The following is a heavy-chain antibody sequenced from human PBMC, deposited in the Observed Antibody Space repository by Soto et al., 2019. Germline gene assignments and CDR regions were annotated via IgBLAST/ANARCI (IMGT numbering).Heavy chain of an antibody. Sequence: XGSLRLSCAASGFTFSSYEMHWVRQTPGKGLEWVAIISYDGSNKYYADSVKGRFTFSRDNSRNMLYLQMNSLRAEDAAVYYCVRRSTLSYHGMDVWGQGTTVTVSS. CDR2: ISYDGSNK. CDR3: VRRSTLSYHGMDV. J-gene: IGHJ6*02. CDR1: GFTFSSYE. V-gene: IGHV3-30-3*01. D-gene: IGHD4-4*01.